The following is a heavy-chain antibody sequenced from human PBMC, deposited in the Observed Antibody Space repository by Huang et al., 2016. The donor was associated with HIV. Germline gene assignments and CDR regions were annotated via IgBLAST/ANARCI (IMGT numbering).Heavy chain of an antibody. Sequence: QVQLVQSGSVLRKPGASVKVSCKASGYTFTTYSLIWVRQAPGQGLEWMGWIKTKTGKPTYAQGFTGRFVFSLDTTVNTAYLQISSLKTDDTAKYFCARYRLTGTFLDSWGQGTQVTVSS. CDR3: ARYRLTGTFLDS. V-gene: IGHV7-4-1*02. D-gene: IGHD3-9*01. CDR2: IKTKTGKP. CDR1: GYTFTTYS. J-gene: IGHJ4*02.